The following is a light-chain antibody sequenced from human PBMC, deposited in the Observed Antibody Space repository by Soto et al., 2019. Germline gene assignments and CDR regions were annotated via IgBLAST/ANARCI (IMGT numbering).Light chain of an antibody. V-gene: IGKV1-5*03. J-gene: IGKJ4*01. Sequence: DIQMTQSPSTLSASVGDRVTITCRARQSISSWLAWYQQKPGKAPKLLIYKASSLESGVPSRFRGSGSGTEFTLTISSLQPDDFATYYCQQYNSYLTFGGGTKVEIK. CDR3: QQYNSYLT. CDR2: KAS. CDR1: QSISSW.